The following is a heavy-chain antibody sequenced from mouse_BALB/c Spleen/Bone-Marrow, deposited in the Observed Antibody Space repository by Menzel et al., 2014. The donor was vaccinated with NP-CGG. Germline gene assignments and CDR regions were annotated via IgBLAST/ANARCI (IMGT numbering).Heavy chain of an antibody. Sequence: VQRVESGAELMKPGASVKISCKATGYTFSSYWIEWVKQRPGHGLEWIGEILPGSGSTNYNEKFKGKATFTADTSSNTAYMQLSSLTSEDSAVYYCARGAYYGNYFDYWGQGTTLTVSS. D-gene: IGHD2-10*01. CDR3: ARGAYYGNYFDY. J-gene: IGHJ2*01. CDR2: ILPGSGST. V-gene: IGHV1-9*01. CDR1: GYTFSSYW.